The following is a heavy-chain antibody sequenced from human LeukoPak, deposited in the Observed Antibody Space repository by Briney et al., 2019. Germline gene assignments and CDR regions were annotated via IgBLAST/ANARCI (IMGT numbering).Heavy chain of an antibody. J-gene: IGHJ3*02. CDR1: GFTVSTNY. Sequence: GGSLRLSCAAFGFTVSTNYMSWVRQAPGKGLEWVSVIYSGGSTYYADSVKGRFTISRDNSKNTLYLQMNSLRAEDTAVYYCAKDGWAAELELYAFDIWGQGTMVTVSS. CDR2: IYSGGST. CDR3: AKDGWAAELELYAFDI. D-gene: IGHD1-7*01. V-gene: IGHV3-53*01.